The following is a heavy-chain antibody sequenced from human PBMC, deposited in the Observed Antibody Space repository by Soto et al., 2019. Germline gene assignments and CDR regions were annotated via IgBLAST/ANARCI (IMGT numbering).Heavy chain of an antibody. Sequence: ASVKVSCKASGYTVTGYYMHWVRQAPGQVLEWMGWINPNSGGTNYAQKFQGRVTMTRDTSISTAYMELSRLRSDDTAVYYCARGNLWFGDSLDYWGQGTLVTVSS. CDR1: GYTVTGYY. CDR2: INPNSGGT. V-gene: IGHV1-2*02. CDR3: ARGNLWFGDSLDY. D-gene: IGHD3-10*01. J-gene: IGHJ4*02.